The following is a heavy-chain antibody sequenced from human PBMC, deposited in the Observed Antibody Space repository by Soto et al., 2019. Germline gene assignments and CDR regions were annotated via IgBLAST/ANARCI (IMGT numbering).Heavy chain of an antibody. V-gene: IGHV3-21*01. CDR1: GFTFSTFS. CDR3: ATMDYYYGMDV. CDR2: ISTSSTFI. Sequence: GGSLRLSCAASGFTFSTFSMNGVRQAPGKGLEWVSSISTSSTFIYYADSVKGRLTISRDNAKNSLYLQMNSLRAEDTAVYYCATMDYYYGMDVWGQGTSVTVSS. J-gene: IGHJ6*02. D-gene: IGHD3-10*01.